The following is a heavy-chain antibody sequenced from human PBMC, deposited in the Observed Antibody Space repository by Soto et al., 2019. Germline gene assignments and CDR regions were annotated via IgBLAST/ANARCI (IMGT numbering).Heavy chain of an antibody. V-gene: IGHV1-18*01. D-gene: IGHD6-13*01. Sequence: QVQLVQSGAEVKKPGASVQVSCQASGYTFTNFGISWVRQAPGQGLEWMGWISTDNGNTDSARKLQGRVTMTTDTSTSTAYMELRSLRSDDTAIYYCARDGVGGVAAGISYYHHGMDVWGQGTTVTVSS. CDR1: GYTFTNFG. CDR2: ISTDNGNT. CDR3: ARDGVGGVAAGISYYHHGMDV. J-gene: IGHJ6*02.